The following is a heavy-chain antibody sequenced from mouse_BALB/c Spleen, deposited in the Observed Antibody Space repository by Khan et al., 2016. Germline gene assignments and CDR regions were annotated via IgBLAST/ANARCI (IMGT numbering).Heavy chain of an antibody. D-gene: IGHD2-1*01. CDR2: ISYSGST. CDR3: AVYYGHFFDY. Sequence: EVQLQESGPSLVKPSQTLSLTCSVTGDSITSGYWNWIRKFPGNKLEYMGYISYSGSTYYNPSLKRRISITRETSKSQYYLQLTSVTNEDTATYYWAVYYGHFFDYWGQGTILTVSS. J-gene: IGHJ2*01. CDR1: GDSITSGY. V-gene: IGHV3-8*02.